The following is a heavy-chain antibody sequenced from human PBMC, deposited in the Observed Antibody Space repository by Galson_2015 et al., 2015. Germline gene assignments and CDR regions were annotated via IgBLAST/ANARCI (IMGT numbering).Heavy chain of an antibody. D-gene: IGHD3-10*01. J-gene: IGHJ4*02. V-gene: IGHV1-8*01. CDR2: MNPNSGNT. CDR1: GYTFTSYD. Sequence: SVKVSCKASGYTFTSYDINWVRQATGQGLEWMGWMNPNSGNTGYAQKFQGRVTMTRNTSISTAYMELSSLRSEDTAVYYCARGTPGSAGSYFLRGYRRETSFDSWGQATLVTVSS. CDR3: ARGTPGSAGSYFLRGYRRETSFDS.